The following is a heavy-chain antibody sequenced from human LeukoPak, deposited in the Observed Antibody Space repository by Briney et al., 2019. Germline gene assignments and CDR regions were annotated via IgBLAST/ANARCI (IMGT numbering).Heavy chain of an antibody. CDR3: ASKSRYSSSSRDAFDI. Sequence: ASETLSLTCTVSGGSISSYYWSWIRQPPGKGLEWIGYIYYSGSTNYNPSLKSRVTISVDTSKNQFSLKLSSVTAADTAVYYCASKSRYSSSSRDAFDIWGQGTMVTVSS. CDR1: GGSISSYY. D-gene: IGHD6-6*01. V-gene: IGHV4-59*08. CDR2: IYYSGST. J-gene: IGHJ3*02.